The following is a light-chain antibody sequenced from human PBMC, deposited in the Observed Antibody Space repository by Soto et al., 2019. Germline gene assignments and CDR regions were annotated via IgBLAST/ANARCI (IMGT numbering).Light chain of an antibody. J-gene: IGLJ2*01. V-gene: IGLV3-21*04. CDR1: NIGSKS. CDR2: YDS. CDR3: QVWDSSSDLHVV. Sequence: SYELTQPPSVPVAPGKTARITWGGTNIGSKSVHWYQQKPGQAPVLVIYYDSDRPSGIPERFSGSNSGNTATLTISRVEAGDEADYYCQVWDSSSDLHVVFGGGTTLTVL.